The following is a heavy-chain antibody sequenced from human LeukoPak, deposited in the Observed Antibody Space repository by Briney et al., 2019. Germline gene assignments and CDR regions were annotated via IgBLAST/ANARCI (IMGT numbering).Heavy chain of an antibody. D-gene: IGHD2-2*01. CDR3: ARGVVVPAAMEVLVYNWFDP. Sequence: SQTLALTCAISGDSVSSNNAAWKWIRQSPSRGLEWLGRTYYRYKWYNDYAVCVKSRISINPDTSKYQFSLQLNSVTPEDTAVYYSARGVVVPAAMEVLVYNWFDPWGQGTLVTVSS. CDR2: TYYRYKWYN. V-gene: IGHV6-1*01. J-gene: IGHJ5*02. CDR1: GDSVSSNNAA.